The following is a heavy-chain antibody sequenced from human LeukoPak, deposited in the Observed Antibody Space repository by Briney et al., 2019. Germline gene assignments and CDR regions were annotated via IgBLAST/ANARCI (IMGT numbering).Heavy chain of an antibody. CDR3: ARRGAGKYPRNYYYYMDV. CDR2: INHSGST. J-gene: IGHJ6*03. V-gene: IGHV4-34*01. Sequence: SETLSLTCAVYGGSFSGYYWSWIRQPPEKGLEWIGEINHSGSTNYNPSLKSRVTISVDTSKNQFSLKLSSVTAADTAVYYCARRGAGKYPRNYYYYMDVWGKGTTVTISS. CDR1: GGSFSGYY. D-gene: IGHD1-14*01.